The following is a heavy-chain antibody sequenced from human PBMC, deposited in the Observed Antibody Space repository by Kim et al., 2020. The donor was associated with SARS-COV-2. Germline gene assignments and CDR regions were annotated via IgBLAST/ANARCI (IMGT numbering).Heavy chain of an antibody. J-gene: IGHJ4*02. CDR3: ARGMRCTNGVCYNYFDY. Sequence: SVKGRFTISRDNSKNTLYLQMGSLRAEDMAVYYCARGMRCTNGVCYNYFDYWGQGTLVTVSS. V-gene: IGHV3-64*01. D-gene: IGHD2-8*01.